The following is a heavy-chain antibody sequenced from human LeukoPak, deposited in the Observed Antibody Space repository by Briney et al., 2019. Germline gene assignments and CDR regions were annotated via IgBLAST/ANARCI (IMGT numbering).Heavy chain of an antibody. V-gene: IGHV1-69*05. CDR3: ARGDILTGTFDY. CDR1: GGTFSSYA. J-gene: IGHJ4*02. Sequence: WASVKVSCKASGGTFSSYAISWVRQAPGQGLEWMGGIIPIFGTANYAQKFQGRVTITTDESTSTAYMELSSLRSEDTAVYYCARGDILTGTFDYWGQGTLVTVSS. CDR2: IIPIFGTA. D-gene: IGHD3-9*01.